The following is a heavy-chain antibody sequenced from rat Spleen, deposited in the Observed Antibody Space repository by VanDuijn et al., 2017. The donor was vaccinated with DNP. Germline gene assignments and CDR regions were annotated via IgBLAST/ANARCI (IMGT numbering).Heavy chain of an antibody. CDR2: IIYDGSHT. J-gene: IGHJ2*01. D-gene: IGHD1-6*01. CDR3: ATLRIPDY. CDR1: GFTFSDSA. V-gene: IGHV5S10*01. Sequence: EVQLVESGGGVAQPGNSLKLSCAASGFTFSDSAMAWVRQSPKMGLEWVATIIYDGSHTFYRDSVQGRLTISRDNAKSTLYLQMDSLRSEDTATYYCATLRIPDYWGQGVMVTVSS.